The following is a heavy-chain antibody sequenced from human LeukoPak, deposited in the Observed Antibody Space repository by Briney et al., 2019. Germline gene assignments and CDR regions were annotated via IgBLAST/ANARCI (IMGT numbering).Heavy chain of an antibody. CDR1: GYTFTGYY. Sequence: GASVKVSCKASGYTFTGYYMHWVRQAPGQALEWMGWINPNSGGTDYTQKFQGRVTLTSDTSISTVYVELSRLGSDDTAVYYCARDRGGTSYVYWGQGTRVSVSS. D-gene: IGHD1-26*01. CDR2: INPNSGGT. J-gene: IGHJ4*02. CDR3: ARDRGGTSYVY. V-gene: IGHV1-2*02.